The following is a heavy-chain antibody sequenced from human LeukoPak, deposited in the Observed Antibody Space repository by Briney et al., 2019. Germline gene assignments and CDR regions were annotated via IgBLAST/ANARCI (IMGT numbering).Heavy chain of an antibody. CDR2: INHSGST. CDR3: ASTTQWLANFDY. D-gene: IGHD6-19*01. V-gene: IGHV4-34*01. J-gene: IGHJ4*02. Sequence: SETLSLTCAVYGGSFSGYYWSWIRQPPGKGLEWIGEINHSGSTNYNPSLKSRVTISVDTSKNQFSLKLSSVTAADTAVYYCASTTQWLANFDYWGQGTLVTVSS. CDR1: GGSFSGYY.